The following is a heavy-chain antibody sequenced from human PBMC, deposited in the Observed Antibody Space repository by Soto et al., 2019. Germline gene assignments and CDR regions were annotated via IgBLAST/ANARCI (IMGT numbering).Heavy chain of an antibody. CDR3: ARDAGIAVAGIYYYYYGMDV. D-gene: IGHD6-19*01. V-gene: IGHV3-30-3*01. J-gene: IGHJ6*02. CDR1: GFTFRSYH. Sequence: PGGSLRLSCAASGFTFRSYHMHWVRQAPGKGLEWVAAVSNDGNSKYYADSVKGRFTISRDNSKNTLYLQMNSLRAEDTAVYYCARDAGIAVAGIYYYYYGMDVSGQGTTVTVS. CDR2: VSNDGNSK.